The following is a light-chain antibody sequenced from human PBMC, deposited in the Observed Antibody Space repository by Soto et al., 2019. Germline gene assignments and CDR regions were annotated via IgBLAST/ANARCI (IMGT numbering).Light chain of an antibody. CDR2: GAS. CDR1: QSVSSNN. V-gene: IGKV3-20*01. J-gene: IGKJ1*01. CDR3: QQYGSSPT. Sequence: EIVLTQSPGTLSLSPGKRGTLSCRASQSVSSNNLAWYQQKPGQAPRLLIFGASNRAAGIPDRFSGSGSGTDFTLTISRLEPEDFVVYYCQQYGSSPTFGQGTRVDIK.